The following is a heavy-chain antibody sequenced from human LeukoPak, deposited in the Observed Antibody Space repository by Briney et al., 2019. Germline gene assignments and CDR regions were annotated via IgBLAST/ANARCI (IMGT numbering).Heavy chain of an antibody. Sequence: PSETLSLTCTVSGGSISRSSYYWGWIRQPPGKGLEWIGSIYHSGTTHYNPSLRSRLTISANTSKTQFSLTLSAGTAAATAWYTCATSGGLLLSGFDPWGQGIPVTVSS. J-gene: IGHJ5*02. CDR2: IYHSGTT. CDR1: GGSISRSSYY. D-gene: IGHD1-26*01. CDR3: ATSGGLLLSGFDP. V-gene: IGHV4-39*01.